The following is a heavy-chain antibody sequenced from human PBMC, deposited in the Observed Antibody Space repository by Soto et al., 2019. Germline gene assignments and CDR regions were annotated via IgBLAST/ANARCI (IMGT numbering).Heavy chain of an antibody. J-gene: IGHJ4*02. D-gene: IGHD5-12*01. V-gene: IGHV4-4*07. Sequence: PSETLSLTCTVSGDSISDYYWSWIRQPAGKGLEWIGRIYTSGSTDYNPSLKSRVTISIDTSKNQFSLKVTSMTAADTAVYYCARERREEIHDGYDIGYLGQGTLLTVSS. CDR2: IYTSGST. CDR1: GDSISDYY. CDR3: ARERREEIHDGYDIGY.